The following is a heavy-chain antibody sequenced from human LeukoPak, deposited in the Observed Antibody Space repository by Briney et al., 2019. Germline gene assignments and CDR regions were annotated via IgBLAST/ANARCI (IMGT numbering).Heavy chain of an antibody. J-gene: IGHJ4*02. Sequence: PGGSLRLSCAASGFTFSSYGMHWVRQAPCKGLEWVAFIRYDGSNKYYADSVKGRFTISRDNSKNTLYLQMNSLRAEDTAVYYCAKEDTHYYDSSGYYYWGQGTLVTVSS. D-gene: IGHD3-22*01. CDR1: GFTFSSYG. V-gene: IGHV3-30*02. CDR3: AKEDTHYYDSSGYYY. CDR2: IRYDGSNK.